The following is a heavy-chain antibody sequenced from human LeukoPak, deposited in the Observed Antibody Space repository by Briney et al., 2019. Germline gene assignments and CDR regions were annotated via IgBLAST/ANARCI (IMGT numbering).Heavy chain of an antibody. D-gene: IGHD3-22*01. J-gene: IGHJ3*02. CDR3: ASRQFYDSSGYYSDAFDI. Sequence: SETLSLTCTVSGGSISSSSYYWGWIRQPPGKGLERIGSIYYSGSTYYNPSLKSRVTISVDTSKNQFSLKLSSVTAADTAVYYCASRQFYDSSGYYSDAFDIWGQGTMVTVSS. CDR2: IYYSGST. CDR1: GGSISSSSYY. V-gene: IGHV4-39*01.